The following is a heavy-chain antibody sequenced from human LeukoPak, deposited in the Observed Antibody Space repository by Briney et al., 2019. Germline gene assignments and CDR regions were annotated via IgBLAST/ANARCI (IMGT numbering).Heavy chain of an antibody. CDR3: ARDYLPVGATITAH. V-gene: IGHV1-18*01. J-gene: IGHJ4*02. CDR1: GYTFTNYG. Sequence: GASVKVSCKASGYTFTNYGITWVRQAPGQGLEWMGWISAYNGNTNYAQKLQGRVTMTTDTSTSTAYMELRSLRSDDTAVYYCARDYLPVGATITAHWGQGTLVTVSS. CDR2: ISAYNGNT. D-gene: IGHD1-26*01.